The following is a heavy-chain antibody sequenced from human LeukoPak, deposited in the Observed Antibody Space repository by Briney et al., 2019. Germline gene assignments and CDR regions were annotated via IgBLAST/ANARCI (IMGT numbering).Heavy chain of an antibody. Sequence: SGPTLVNPTQTLALTCTFSGFSLNTRGVGVGWIRQPPGRALEWLALIYWDDDRRYSPSLKSRLTITKDTSKNQVVLTMTNMDPVDTATYFCAHRKNYYDSSVFDNWGQGTLVTVSS. J-gene: IGHJ4*02. V-gene: IGHV2-5*02. CDR2: IYWDDDR. CDR1: GFSLNTRGVG. D-gene: IGHD3-22*01. CDR3: AHRKNYYDSSVFDN.